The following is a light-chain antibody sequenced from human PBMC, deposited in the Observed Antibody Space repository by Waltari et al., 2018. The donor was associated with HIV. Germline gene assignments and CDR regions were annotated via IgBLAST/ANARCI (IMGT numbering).Light chain of an antibody. CDR1: SSDVGGYNH. J-gene: IGLJ1*01. CDR3: TSYTTINTYV. Sequence: QSALTQPASVSGSPGQSLTISCTGTSSDVGGYNHVSWYQQHPAKAPKDIIYDVSNRPSGFSNRFSGSKAGNPASLTISGLQAEDEADYYCTSYTTINTYVFGTGTKVTVL. CDR2: DVS. V-gene: IGLV2-14*03.